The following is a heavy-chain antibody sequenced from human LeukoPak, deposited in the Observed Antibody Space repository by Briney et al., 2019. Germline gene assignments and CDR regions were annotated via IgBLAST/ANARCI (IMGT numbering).Heavy chain of an antibody. D-gene: IGHD1-26*01. CDR3: ARDGNGSWYFDY. Sequence: ASVKVSCKASGGTFSSYAISWVRQAPGQGLEWMGIINPSGGSTSYAQKFQGRVTMTRDTSTSTVYMELSSLRSEDTAVYYCARDGNGSWYFDYWGQGTLVTVSS. CDR2: INPSGGST. J-gene: IGHJ4*02. CDR1: GGTFSSYA. V-gene: IGHV1-46*01.